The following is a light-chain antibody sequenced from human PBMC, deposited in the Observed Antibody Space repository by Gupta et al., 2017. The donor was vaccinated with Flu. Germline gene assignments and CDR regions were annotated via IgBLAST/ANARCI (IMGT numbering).Light chain of an antibody. J-gene: IGKJ1*01. CDR3: QQRSNWPWT. CDR2: DAS. CDR1: QSVSSY. V-gene: IGKV3-11*01. Sequence: ELLLSLLPPSLPLSPGERATLSCRASQSVSSYLAWYQQKPGQAPRLLIYDASNRATGIPARFSGSGSGTDFTLTISSLEPEDFAVYYCQQRSNWPWTFGQGTKVEIK.